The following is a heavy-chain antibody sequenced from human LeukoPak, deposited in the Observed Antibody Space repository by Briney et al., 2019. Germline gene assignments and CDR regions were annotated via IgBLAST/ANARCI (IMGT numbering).Heavy chain of an antibody. Sequence: PSETLSLTCTVSGGSISSSSYYWGWIRQPPGKGLEWIGSIYYSGSTYYNPSLKSRVTISVDTSKNQFSLKLSSVTAADTAVYYCGRHYYGSGSYYNSLWFDPWGQGTLVTVSS. CDR2: IYYSGST. CDR1: GGSISSSSYY. D-gene: IGHD3-10*01. J-gene: IGHJ5*02. V-gene: IGHV4-39*01. CDR3: GRHYYGSGSYYNSLWFDP.